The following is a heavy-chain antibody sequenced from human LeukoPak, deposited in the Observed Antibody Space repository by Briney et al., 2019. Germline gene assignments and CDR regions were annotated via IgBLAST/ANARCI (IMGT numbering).Heavy chain of an antibody. CDR3: ARVSRSGVAVAGTFDY. V-gene: IGHV4-39*07. Sequence: SETLSLTCTVSGGSISSSYSYWGWIRQPPGKGLEWIGEIYHSGSTNYNPSLKSRVTISVDKSKNQFSLKLSSVTAADTAVYYCARVSRSGVAVAGTFDYWGQGTLVTVSS. D-gene: IGHD6-19*01. J-gene: IGHJ4*02. CDR1: GGSISSSYSY. CDR2: IYHSGST.